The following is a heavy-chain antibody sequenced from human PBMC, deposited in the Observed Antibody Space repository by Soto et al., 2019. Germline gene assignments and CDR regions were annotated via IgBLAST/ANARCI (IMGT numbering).Heavy chain of an antibody. Sequence: EVQLVESGGGLVQPGRSLRLSCAASGFTFDDYAMHWVRQAPGKGLEWVSGISWNSGSIGYADSVKGRFTISRDNANNSLYLQMNSLRAEDTALYYCARDSGYEFPNWFDPSGQGTLVTVS. CDR3: ARDSGYEFPNWFDP. J-gene: IGHJ5*02. CDR2: ISWNSGSI. V-gene: IGHV3-9*01. D-gene: IGHD5-12*01. CDR1: GFTFDDYA.